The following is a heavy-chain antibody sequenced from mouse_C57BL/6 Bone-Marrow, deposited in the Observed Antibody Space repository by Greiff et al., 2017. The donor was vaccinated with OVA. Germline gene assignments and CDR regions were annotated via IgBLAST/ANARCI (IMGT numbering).Heavy chain of an antibody. J-gene: IGHJ2*01. CDR3: ARKEDGYYFDY. D-gene: IGHD2-3*01. Sequence: VQLKQSGPVLVKPGASVKMSCKASGYTFTDYYMNWVKQSHGKSLEWIGVINPYNGGTSYNQKFKGKATLTVDKSSSTAYMELNSLTSEDSAVYYCARKEDGYYFDYWGQGTTLTVSS. CDR2: INPYNGGT. V-gene: IGHV1-19*01. CDR1: GYTFTDYY.